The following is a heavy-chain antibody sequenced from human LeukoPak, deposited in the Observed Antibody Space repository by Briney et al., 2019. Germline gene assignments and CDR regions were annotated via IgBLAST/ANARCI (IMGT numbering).Heavy chain of an antibody. CDR3: AREDYDSSGYYLGY. CDR1: GHTFTGYY. J-gene: IGHJ4*02. Sequence: ASVKVSCKASGHTFTGYYMHWVRQAPGQGLEWMGWINPNSGGTNYAQKFQGRVTMTRDTSISTAYMELSSLRSEDTAVYYCAREDYDSSGYYLGYWGQGTLVTVSS. CDR2: INPNSGGT. V-gene: IGHV1-2*02. D-gene: IGHD3-22*01.